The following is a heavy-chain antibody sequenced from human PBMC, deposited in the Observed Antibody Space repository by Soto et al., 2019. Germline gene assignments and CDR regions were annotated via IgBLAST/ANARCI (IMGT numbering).Heavy chain of an antibody. CDR3: ARLDYSNISSTYYNYIDV. V-gene: IGHV4-39*01. CDR2: IYFSGNT. Sequence: QLLLQESGPGLVKPSETLSLTCTVSGGSVRSSRYYWGWIRQPPGKGLEWIGSIYFSGNTYYNPSLKSRVTISFDTSTNQFSLRLSSVTAADTAVYFCARLDYSNISSTYYNYIDVWGKGTTVTVSS. D-gene: IGHD4-4*01. CDR1: GGSVRSSRYY. J-gene: IGHJ6*03.